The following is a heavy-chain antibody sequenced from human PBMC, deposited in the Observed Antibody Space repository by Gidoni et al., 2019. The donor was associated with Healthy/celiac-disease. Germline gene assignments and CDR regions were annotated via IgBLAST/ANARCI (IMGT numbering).Heavy chain of an antibody. Sequence: QVQLVQSGAEVKKPGSSVKVSCKASGGTFSSYAISWVRQAPGQGLEWMGGIIPIFGTANYAQKFQGRVTITADESTSTAYMELSSLRSEDTAVYYCASVLWFGELKGSRGWFDPWGQGTLVTVSS. CDR1: GGTFSSYA. J-gene: IGHJ5*02. D-gene: IGHD3-10*01. V-gene: IGHV1-69*01. CDR2: IIPIFGTA. CDR3: ASVLWFGELKGSRGWFDP.